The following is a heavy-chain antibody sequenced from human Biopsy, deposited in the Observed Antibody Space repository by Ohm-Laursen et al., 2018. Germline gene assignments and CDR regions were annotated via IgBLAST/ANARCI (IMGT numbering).Heavy chain of an antibody. CDR2: INQSGRT. Sequence: SETLSLTCEVSGKNFSDYYWSWIRQPPGKGLEWIGQINQSGRTNYNPSLKSRVNISADKSNNQFSLKLTSVTSADTAVYFCGNEVHGRDYWGRGALVTVSS. CDR3: GNEVHGRDY. CDR1: GKNFSDYY. V-gene: IGHV4-34*08. D-gene: IGHD2-15*01. J-gene: IGHJ4*02.